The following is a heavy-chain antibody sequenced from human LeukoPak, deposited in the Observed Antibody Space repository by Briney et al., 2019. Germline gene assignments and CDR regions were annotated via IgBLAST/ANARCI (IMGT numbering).Heavy chain of an antibody. Sequence: ASVKVSCTASGYTFTGYYMHWVRQAPGQGLEWMGWINPNSGGTNYAQKFQGRVTMTRDTSISTAYMELSRLRSDDTAVYYCASLSGSTYYDILTGSLRFDPWGQGTLVTVSS. CDR2: INPNSGGT. V-gene: IGHV1-2*02. CDR3: ASLSGSTYYDILTGSLRFDP. J-gene: IGHJ5*02. D-gene: IGHD3-9*01. CDR1: GYTFTGYY.